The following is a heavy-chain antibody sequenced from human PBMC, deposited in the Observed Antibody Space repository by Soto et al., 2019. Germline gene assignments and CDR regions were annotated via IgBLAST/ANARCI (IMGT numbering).Heavy chain of an antibody. V-gene: IGHV4-59*01. CDR1: DGSISNSY. D-gene: IGHD3-22*01. CDR2: ISSSGNT. J-gene: IGHJ4*02. CDR3: ARAPMVLTRSYFDS. Sequence: PSETLSLTCTVSDGSISNSYWSWIRQPPGKGLEWIGYISSSGNTNYNPSLKSRVSISVDTSKNQFSLNLTSVTAADTAVYYCARAPMVLTRSYFDSWGQGTPVTVSS.